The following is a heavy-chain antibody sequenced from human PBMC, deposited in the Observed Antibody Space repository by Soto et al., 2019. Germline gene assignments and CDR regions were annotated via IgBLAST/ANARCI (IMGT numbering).Heavy chain of an antibody. Sequence: PGGSLRLSCAASGFTFSSYAMSWVRQAPGKGLEWVSAISGSGGSTYYADSVKGRFTISRDNSKNTLYLQMNSLRAEDTAVYYCAKGSEIRQLVFGGMDVWGQGTTVTVSS. CDR1: GFTFSSYA. CDR2: ISGSGGST. V-gene: IGHV3-23*01. CDR3: AKGSEIRQLVFGGMDV. J-gene: IGHJ6*02. D-gene: IGHD6-6*01.